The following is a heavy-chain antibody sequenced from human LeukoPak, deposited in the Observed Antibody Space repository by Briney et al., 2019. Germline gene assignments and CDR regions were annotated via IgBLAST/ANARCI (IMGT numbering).Heavy chain of an antibody. D-gene: IGHD2-21*02. J-gene: IGHJ4*02. CDR1: GFTFSSYG. V-gene: IGHV3-30*18. Sequence: PGRSLRLSCAASGFTFSSYGMHWVRQAPGKGLEWVAVISYDGSNKYYADSVKGRFTISRDNSKNTLYLQLNSLRAEDTAGYYCAKDGGDDGYYWGQGTLVTVAS. CDR2: ISYDGSNK. CDR3: AKDGGDDGYY.